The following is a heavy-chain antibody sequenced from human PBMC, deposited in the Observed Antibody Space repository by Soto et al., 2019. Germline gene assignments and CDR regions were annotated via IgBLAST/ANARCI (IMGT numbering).Heavy chain of an antibody. CDR3: AREFPPTYYDFWSGYFVPSRISYFDY. J-gene: IGHJ4*02. CDR2: IYYSGST. CDR1: GGSIGSYY. D-gene: IGHD3-3*01. V-gene: IGHV4-59*01. Sequence: SETLSLTCTVSGGSIGSYYWSWIRQPPGKGLEWIGYIYYSGSTNYNPSLKSRVTISVDTSKNQFSLKLSSVTAADTAVYYCAREFPPTYYDFWSGYFVPSRISYFDYWGQGTLVTVSS.